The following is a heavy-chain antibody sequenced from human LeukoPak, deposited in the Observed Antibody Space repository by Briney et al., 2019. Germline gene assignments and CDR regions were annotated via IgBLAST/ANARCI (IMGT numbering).Heavy chain of an antibody. V-gene: IGHV3-74*01. CDR3: ARTFDYGGNSFAFDI. J-gene: IGHJ3*02. CDR2: IYSDGSST. D-gene: IGHD4-23*01. Sequence: SGGSLRLSCAASGFTLITYWMHWVRQAPGKGLVWVSRIYSDGSSTSYADSVKGRFTISRDNAKNTLYLQMSSLRAEDTAVYYCARTFDYGGNSFAFDIWGQGTMVTVSS. CDR1: GFTLITYW.